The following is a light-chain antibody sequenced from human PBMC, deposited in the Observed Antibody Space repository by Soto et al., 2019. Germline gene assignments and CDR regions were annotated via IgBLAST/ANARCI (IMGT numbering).Light chain of an antibody. J-gene: IGKJ1*01. Sequence: EIVMTQSPATLSVSPGERATLSCRASQSVNGNLAWYQQKPGQAPRLLISGASTRATAISGRFSGSGSGTEFTLTISSLQSEDFAVYYCQQYNNWPRTFGQGTKVDIK. CDR1: QSVNGN. CDR2: GAS. V-gene: IGKV3-15*01. CDR3: QQYNNWPRT.